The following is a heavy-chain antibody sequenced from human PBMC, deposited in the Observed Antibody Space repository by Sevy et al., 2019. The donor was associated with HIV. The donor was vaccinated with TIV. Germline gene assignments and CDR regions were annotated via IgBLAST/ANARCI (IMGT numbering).Heavy chain of an antibody. CDR3: VRADPAQHFDS. J-gene: IGHJ4*02. CDR1: GDTFTRHY. V-gene: IGHV1-46*01. Sequence: ASVKVSCKASGDTFTRHYMHWVRQAPGQGLEWMRIIDPSGDNANYTQKFQGRLTMTRDTSTSTAYMELSSLRSEDTAVYYCVRADPAQHFDSWGQGTLVTVSS. CDR2: IDPSGDNA.